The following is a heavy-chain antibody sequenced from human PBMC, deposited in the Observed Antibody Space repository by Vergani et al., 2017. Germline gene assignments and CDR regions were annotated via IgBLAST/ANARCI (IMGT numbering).Heavy chain of an antibody. J-gene: IGHJ4*02. Sequence: QVQLVESGGGVVQPGRSLRLSCAASGFTFSSYGMHWVRQAPGKGLEWVAVISYDGSNKYYADSVKGRVTISRDNSKNTLYLQMNSLRAEDTALYYCANGGYGLCGESLGDYWGQGTRVTVSS. CDR2: ISYDGSNK. CDR3: ANGGYGLCGESLGDY. V-gene: IGHV3-30*18. D-gene: IGHD3-10*02. CDR1: GFTFSSYG.